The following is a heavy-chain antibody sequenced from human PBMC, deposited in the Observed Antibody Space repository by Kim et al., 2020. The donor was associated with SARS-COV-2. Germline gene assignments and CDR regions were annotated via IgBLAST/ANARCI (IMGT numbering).Heavy chain of an antibody. V-gene: IGHV3-33*06. J-gene: IGHJ2*01. D-gene: IGHD2-2*01. CDR3: AKGPPYCSSTSCESWYFDL. Sequence: GGSLRLSCAASGFTFSSYGMHWVRQAPGKGLEWVAVMWYDGSNKYYADSVKGRFTISRDNSKNTLYLQMNSLRAEDTAVYYCAKGPPYCSSTSCESWYFDLWGRGTLVTVSS. CDR2: MWYDGSNK. CDR1: GFTFSSYG.